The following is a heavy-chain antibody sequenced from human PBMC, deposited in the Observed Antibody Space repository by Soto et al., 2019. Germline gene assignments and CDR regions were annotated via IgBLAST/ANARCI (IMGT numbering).Heavy chain of an antibody. D-gene: IGHD2-15*01. Sequence: QVQLQESGPGLVKPSETLSLTCTVSGDSVTSGGHHWSWIRQPPGKGLEWVGQFQYGGSSNYNPSLESRLTISFDTSKNHFSLKLTSVTAADTAMYYCATFYGGFGGRGQWGQGTLVRVSS. CDR3: ATFYGGFGGRGQ. CDR2: FQYGGSS. J-gene: IGHJ4*02. V-gene: IGHV4-61*03. CDR1: GDSVTSGGHH.